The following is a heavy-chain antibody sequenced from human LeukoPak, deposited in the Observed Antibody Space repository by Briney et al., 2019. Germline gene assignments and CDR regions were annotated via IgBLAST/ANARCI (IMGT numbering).Heavy chain of an antibody. V-gene: IGHV3-23*01. CDR2: ISGGGGST. CDR1: GFTFTSYS. CDR3: AKGGKWDVTPFDY. J-gene: IGHJ4*02. Sequence: GGSLRLSCAASGFTFTSYSMNWVRQAPGKGLEWVSTISGGGGSTYYADSVKGRFTISRDNSKNTLYLQVNRLRAEDTAVYYCAKGGKWDVTPFDYWGQGTLVTVSS. D-gene: IGHD1-26*01.